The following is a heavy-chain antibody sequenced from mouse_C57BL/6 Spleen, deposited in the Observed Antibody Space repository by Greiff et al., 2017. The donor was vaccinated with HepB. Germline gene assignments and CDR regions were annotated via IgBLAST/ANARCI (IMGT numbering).Heavy chain of an antibody. Sequence: VQLQQPGAELVKPGASVKLSCKASGYTFTSYWMHWVKQRPGRGLEWIGRIDPNSGGTKYNEKFKSKATLTVDKPSSTAYMQLSSLTSEDSAVYYCARMGPTIVTTGYAMDYWGQGTSVTVSS. CDR3: ARMGPTIVTTGYAMDY. J-gene: IGHJ4*01. CDR2: IDPNSGGT. D-gene: IGHD2-5*01. V-gene: IGHV1-72*01. CDR1: GYTFTSYW.